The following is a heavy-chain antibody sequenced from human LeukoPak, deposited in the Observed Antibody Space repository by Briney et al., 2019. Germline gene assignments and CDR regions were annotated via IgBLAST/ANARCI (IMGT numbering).Heavy chain of an antibody. V-gene: IGHV4-59*01. Sequence: SETLSLTCTVSGVSISSYYWSWVRQPPGKGVEGVGYIYYSGSTNYNPSLKSRVTISVDTSKNHFSLKLSSVTAADTAVYYCARVGQWHNYFDYWGQGTLVTVSS. J-gene: IGHJ4*02. CDR3: ARVGQWHNYFDY. CDR1: GVSISSYY. CDR2: IYYSGST. D-gene: IGHD6-19*01.